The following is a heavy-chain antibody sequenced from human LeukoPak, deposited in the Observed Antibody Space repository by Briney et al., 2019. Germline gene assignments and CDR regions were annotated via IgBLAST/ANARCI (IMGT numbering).Heavy chain of an antibody. CDR3: ARDYPRTYSGYYYYYMDV. CDR2: ISSSSSTI. Sequence: GGSLRLSCAASGFTFSSYSMNWVRQAPGKGLEWVSYISSSSSTIYYADSVKGRFTISRDNAKNSLYLQMNSLRAEDTAVYYCARDYPRTYSGYYYYYMDVWGKGTTVTVSS. J-gene: IGHJ6*03. D-gene: IGHD6-13*01. CDR1: GFTFSSYS. V-gene: IGHV3-48*04.